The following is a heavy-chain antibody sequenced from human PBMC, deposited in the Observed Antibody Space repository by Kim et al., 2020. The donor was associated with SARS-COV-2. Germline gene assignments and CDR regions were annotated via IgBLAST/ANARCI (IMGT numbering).Heavy chain of an antibody. Sequence: GESLKISCKGSGYSFTSYWISWVRQMPGKGLEWMGRIDPSDSYTNYSPSFQGHVTISADKSISTAYLQWSSLKASDTAMYYCARQRRDFWSGYYPPTANWFDPWGQGTLVTVSS. CDR3: ARQRRDFWSGYYPPTANWFDP. CDR2: IDPSDSYT. V-gene: IGHV5-10-1*01. CDR1: GYSFTSYW. D-gene: IGHD3-3*01. J-gene: IGHJ5*02.